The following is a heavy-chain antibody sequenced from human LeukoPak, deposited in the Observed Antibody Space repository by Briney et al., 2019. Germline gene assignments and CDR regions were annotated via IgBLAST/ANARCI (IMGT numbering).Heavy chain of an antibody. CDR1: GGTFSSYG. J-gene: IGHJ3*02. V-gene: IGHV1-69*04. CDR2: IIPIIEIE. Sequence: SVKVSCKASGGTFSSYGFSWVRQAPGQGLEWMGRIIPIIEIENYAQKFQGRVTITADKSTSTVYMELSNLRSEDTAVYYCARDSGTVSDAFDIWGQGTMVTVSS. CDR3: ARDSGTVSDAFDI. D-gene: IGHD4-11*01.